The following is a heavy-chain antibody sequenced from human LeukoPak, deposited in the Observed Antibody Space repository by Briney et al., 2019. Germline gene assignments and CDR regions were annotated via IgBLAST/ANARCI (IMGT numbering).Heavy chain of an antibody. CDR2: IYYSGST. CDR3: ARIGGFTYYDILTGPHFDY. CDR1: GGSISSYY. Sequence: SETLSLTCTVSGGSISSYYWSWIRQPSGKGLEWIGYIYYSGSTNYNPSLKTRVAISVDTCEDQFSLKLSSVTAADTAVYYCARIGGFTYYDILTGPHFDYWGQGTLVTVSS. D-gene: IGHD3-9*01. J-gene: IGHJ4*02. V-gene: IGHV4-59*01.